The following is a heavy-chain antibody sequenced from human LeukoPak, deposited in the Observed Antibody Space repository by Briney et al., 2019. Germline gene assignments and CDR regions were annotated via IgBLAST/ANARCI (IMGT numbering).Heavy chain of an antibody. V-gene: IGHV3-23*01. Sequence: GGSLRLSCSALAFTFSSYAMSWVRQAPGKGLECVSAISGSGGSTYYADSVKGRFTISRDNSKNTLYLQMNSLRAEDTAVYYCAKVLRLGEFAFDIWGQGTMVTVSS. CDR3: AKVLRLGEFAFDI. J-gene: IGHJ3*02. CDR2: ISGSGGST. CDR1: AFTFSSYA. D-gene: IGHD3-16*01.